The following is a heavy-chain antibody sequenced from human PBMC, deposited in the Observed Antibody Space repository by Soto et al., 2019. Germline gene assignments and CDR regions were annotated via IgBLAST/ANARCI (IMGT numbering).Heavy chain of an antibody. CDR1: GYSISSGYY. J-gene: IGHJ5*02. CDR3: ARAGDIAADGTRYGWFDP. V-gene: IGHV4-38-2*01. D-gene: IGHD6-13*01. CDR2: IYHSGST. Sequence: SETLSLTCAVSGYSISSGYYWGWIRQPPGKGLEWIGSIYHSGSTYYNTSLKSRVTISVDTSKNQFSLKLSCVTAADTAVYYCARAGDIAADGTRYGWFDPWGQGTMVTVSS.